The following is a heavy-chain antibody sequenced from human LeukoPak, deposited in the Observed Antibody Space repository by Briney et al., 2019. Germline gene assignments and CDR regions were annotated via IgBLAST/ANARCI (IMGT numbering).Heavy chain of an antibody. Sequence: GGSLRLSCTASGFTFGDYAMTWVRQAPGKGLEWVGFIASETYGGTAEYAASVKGRFTMSRDDSKSIAYLQMNSLKSEDTGVYYCSRYCSGGSCYSDSDYWGQGTLVTVSS. CDR3: SRYCSGGSCYSDSDY. D-gene: IGHD2-15*01. CDR1: GFTFGDYA. J-gene: IGHJ4*02. CDR2: IASETYGGTA. V-gene: IGHV3-49*04.